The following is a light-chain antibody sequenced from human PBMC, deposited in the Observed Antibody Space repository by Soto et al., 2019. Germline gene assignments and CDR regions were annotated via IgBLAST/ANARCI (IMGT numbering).Light chain of an antibody. V-gene: IGKV3-20*01. Sequence: EIVLTQSPGTLYLSPGERATLSCRASQSVSNYLAWYQRKPGQAPRLLIYGASSRATGIPDRFSGSESGTDFTLTISRLEPEDFAVYYCHQYGGSPQTSGQGTKVEIK. CDR3: HQYGGSPQT. CDR2: GAS. J-gene: IGKJ1*01. CDR1: QSVSNY.